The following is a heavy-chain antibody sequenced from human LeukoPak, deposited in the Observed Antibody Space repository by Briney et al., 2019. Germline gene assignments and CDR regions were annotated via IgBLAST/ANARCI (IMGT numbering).Heavy chain of an antibody. J-gene: IGHJ4*02. CDR3: ATIPGGYAPKGGNY. Sequence: GGSLRLSCAASELTFSDSCMSWVRQAPGKGLEWVSSISSSSSYIYYADSVKGRFTISRDNAKNSLYLQMNSLRAEDTAVYYRATIPGGYAPKGGNYWGQGTLVTVSS. CDR1: ELTFSDSC. V-gene: IGHV3-21*01. CDR2: ISSSSSYI. D-gene: IGHD5-12*01.